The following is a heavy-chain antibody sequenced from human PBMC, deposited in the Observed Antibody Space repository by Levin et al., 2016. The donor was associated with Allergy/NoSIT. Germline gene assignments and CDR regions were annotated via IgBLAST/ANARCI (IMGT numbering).Heavy chain of an antibody. D-gene: IGHD3-10*01. CDR3: AREEMGGDIPLRY. CDR2: IRGSGDRT. Sequence: GESLKISCAASGFTFSNYGMTVGPPGSRGRGCRWVSGIRGSGDRTYYADSVKGRFTISRDNFNNTLYLQMSSLRAEDTAVYYCAREEMGGDIPLRYWGQGALVTVSS. CDR1: GFTFSNYG. V-gene: IGHV3-23*01. J-gene: IGHJ4*02.